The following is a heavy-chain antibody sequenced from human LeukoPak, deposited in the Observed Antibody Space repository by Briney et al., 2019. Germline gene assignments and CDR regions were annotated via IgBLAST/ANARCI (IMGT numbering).Heavy chain of an antibody. CDR3: AVWGGGGFDF. J-gene: IGHJ3*01. Sequence: GGSLRLSCGASGFTFSTYWMHWVRHAPGKGLVWVSRIHKDGSSTNYADAMKGRFTISRDNARNTLYLQMNSLRAEDTALYYCAVWGGGGFDFWGQGTMVTVSS. CDR2: IHKDGSST. D-gene: IGHD3-16*01. V-gene: IGHV3-74*01. CDR1: GFTFSTYW.